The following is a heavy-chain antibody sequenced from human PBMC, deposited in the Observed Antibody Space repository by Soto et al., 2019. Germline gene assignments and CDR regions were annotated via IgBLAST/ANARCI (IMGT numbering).Heavy chain of an antibody. CDR3: ARGGHVVVVTAVLDY. CDR2: VNPSGGHT. Sequence: QVQLMQSGAEVKKPGASVKVSCKASGDTFTDYYIHWVRQAPGQGLEWMGTVNPSGGHTTYAQHLLGRVNMTRDTSSSTRYMELTSLTSDDTAIYCCARGGHVVVVTAVLDYWGQGTLVTVSS. CDR1: GDTFTDYY. J-gene: IGHJ4*02. D-gene: IGHD2-21*02. V-gene: IGHV1-46*04.